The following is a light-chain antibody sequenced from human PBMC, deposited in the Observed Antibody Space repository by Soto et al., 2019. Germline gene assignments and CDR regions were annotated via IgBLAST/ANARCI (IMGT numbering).Light chain of an antibody. CDR3: QQADRLPLT. CDR2: RAS. Sequence: DVQISHSPSSVAASVGDRVTITCRASQGVSSWLAWYQQKPGKTPSLLIYRASSLQSGVPSRFSGSGSGTDFTLTISSLQPEDFATFYCQQADRLPLTFGGGTKVDIK. J-gene: IGKJ4*01. CDR1: QGVSSW. V-gene: IGKV1D-12*01.